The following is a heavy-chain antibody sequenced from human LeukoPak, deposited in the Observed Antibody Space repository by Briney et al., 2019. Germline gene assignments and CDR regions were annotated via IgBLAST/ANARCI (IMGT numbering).Heavy chain of an antibody. CDR3: ARDGFVGAADY. D-gene: IGHD6-13*01. Sequence: PGGSLRLYCAASEFTFRGYWKNWVRQAPGKGPEWVANINQDGSEKHYVDSVKGRFTISRDNAKNSLFLQMNSLRVEDTAVFYCARDGFVGAADYWGQGTLVTVSS. J-gene: IGHJ4*02. CDR2: INQDGSEK. CDR1: EFTFRGYW. V-gene: IGHV3-7*01.